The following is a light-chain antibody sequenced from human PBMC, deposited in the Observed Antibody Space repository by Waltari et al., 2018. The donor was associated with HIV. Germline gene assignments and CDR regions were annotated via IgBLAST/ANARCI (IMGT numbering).Light chain of an antibody. V-gene: IGKV1-5*03. CDR2: KAS. CDR3: QQHNSYPWT. J-gene: IGKJ1*01. CDR1: QSISSW. Sequence: DIQMTQSPSTLSASVGDRVTITCRASQSISSWLAWYQQKPGKAPKLLIYKASSLESGVPSRFSGSGSVTEFTLTISSLQPDDFATYYCQQHNSYPWTFGQGTKVEIK.